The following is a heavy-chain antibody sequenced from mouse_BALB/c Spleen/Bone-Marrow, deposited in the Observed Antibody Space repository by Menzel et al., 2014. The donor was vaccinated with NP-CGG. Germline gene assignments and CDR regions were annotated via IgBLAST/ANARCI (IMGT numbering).Heavy chain of an antibody. CDR3: ARSSYFDY. Sequence: VQLQQPGPELVKSGTSVKISCKASGYTFTDYNMHCVKQSHGKSLEWIGYIYPFNGGTDYNQKFKSKATMTVDKSSSTEYMELRNLTSEDSAVYYCARSSYFDYWDQGTTLTVSS. D-gene: IGHD1-1*01. CDR1: GYTFTDYN. V-gene: IGHV1S29*02. J-gene: IGHJ2*01. CDR2: IYPFNGGT.